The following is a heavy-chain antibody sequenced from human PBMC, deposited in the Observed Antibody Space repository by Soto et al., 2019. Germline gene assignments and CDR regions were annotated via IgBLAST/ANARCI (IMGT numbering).Heavy chain of an antibody. CDR2: IYYSGST. D-gene: IGHD2-2*01. J-gene: IGHJ6*02. Sequence: SETLSLTCTVSGGSISSGDYYWSWIRQPPGKGLEWFGYIYYSGSTYYNPSLKSRVTISVDTSKNQFSLKLSSVTAADTAVYYCARVRIVVVPATTYYYYYGMDVWGQGTTVTVSS. V-gene: IGHV4-30-4*01. CDR3: ARVRIVVVPATTYYYYYGMDV. CDR1: GGSISSGDYY.